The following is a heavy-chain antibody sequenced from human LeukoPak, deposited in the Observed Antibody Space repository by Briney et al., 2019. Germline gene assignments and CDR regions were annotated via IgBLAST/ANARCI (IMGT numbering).Heavy chain of an antibody. CDR1: GFIFSNYD. V-gene: IGHV3-48*03. CDR2: ISSSGKTI. D-gene: IGHD3-3*01. J-gene: IGHJ4*02. CDR3: ARYDFWSVYSGY. Sequence: GGSLRLSCAASGFIFSNYDMNWVRQAPGKGLEWVSYISSSGKTIYYADSVKGRFTISRDNAKNTLYLQMNSLRAEDTAVYHCARYDFWSVYSGYWGQGALVTVSS.